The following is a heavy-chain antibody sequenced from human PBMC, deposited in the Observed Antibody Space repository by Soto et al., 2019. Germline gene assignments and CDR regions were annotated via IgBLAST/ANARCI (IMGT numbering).Heavy chain of an antibody. CDR2: INPSGGST. J-gene: IGHJ4*02. CDR1: GYTFTSYY. Sequence: ASEKFSCKASGYTFTSYYMHWVRQAPGQWLEWMGIINPSGGSTSYAQKFQGRVTMTRDTSTSTVYMELSSLRSEDTAVYYCARDPLVFGVGPGPLDYWGQGTLVTVSS. V-gene: IGHV1-46*01. CDR3: ARDPLVFGVGPGPLDY. D-gene: IGHD3-3*01.